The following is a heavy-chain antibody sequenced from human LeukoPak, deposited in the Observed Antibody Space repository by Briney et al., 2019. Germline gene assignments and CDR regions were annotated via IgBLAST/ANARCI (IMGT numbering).Heavy chain of an antibody. J-gene: IGHJ5*02. Sequence: SETLSLTCTVSGGSISSYYWSWIRQPAGKGLEWIGRIYTSGSTNYNPSLKSRVTMSVDTSKSQFSLKLSSVTAADTAVYYCARLGYCSGGSCLDWFDPWGQGTLVTVSS. D-gene: IGHD2-15*01. CDR2: IYTSGST. CDR1: GGSISSYY. CDR3: ARLGYCSGGSCLDWFDP. V-gene: IGHV4-4*07.